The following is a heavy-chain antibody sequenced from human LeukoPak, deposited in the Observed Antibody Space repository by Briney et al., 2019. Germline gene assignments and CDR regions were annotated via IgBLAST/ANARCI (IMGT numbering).Heavy chain of an antibody. Sequence: KPSETLSLTCAVYGGSFSGYYWSWIRQPPGKGLEWIGEINHSGSTNYNPSLKSRVTISVDTSKNQFSLKLSSVTAADTAVYYCAISGYYSNFDYWGQGTLVTVSS. D-gene: IGHD3-22*01. CDR3: AISGYYSNFDY. J-gene: IGHJ4*02. CDR1: GGSFSGYY. V-gene: IGHV4-34*01. CDR2: INHSGST.